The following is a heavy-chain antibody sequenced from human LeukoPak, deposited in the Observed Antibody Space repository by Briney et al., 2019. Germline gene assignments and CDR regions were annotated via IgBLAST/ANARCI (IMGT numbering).Heavy chain of an antibody. CDR1: GYTLTGYY. D-gene: IGHD3/OR15-3a*01. CDR2: INPNSGGT. Sequence: ASVKVSCKASGYTLTGYYMHWVRQAPGQGLEWMGWINPNSGGTNYAQKFQGRFTMTRDTSISTAYMELTRLRSDDTAVYYCATGLGVLDPEANSWGQGTLVTVSS. V-gene: IGHV1-2*02. J-gene: IGHJ4*02. CDR3: ATGLGVLDPEANS.